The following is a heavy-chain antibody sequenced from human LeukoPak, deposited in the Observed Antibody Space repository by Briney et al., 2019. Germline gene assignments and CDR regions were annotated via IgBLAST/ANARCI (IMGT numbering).Heavy chain of an antibody. CDR2: INPNSGGT. CDR3: ARAGGPTVTKYYFDY. CDR1: GYTFTGCY. J-gene: IGHJ4*02. Sequence: ASVKVSCKASGYTFTGCYMHWVRQAPGQGLEWMGRINPNSGGTNYAQKFQGRVTMTRDTSISTAYMELSRLRSDDTAVYYCARAGGPTVTKYYFDYWGQGTLVTVSS. V-gene: IGHV1-2*06. D-gene: IGHD4-17*01.